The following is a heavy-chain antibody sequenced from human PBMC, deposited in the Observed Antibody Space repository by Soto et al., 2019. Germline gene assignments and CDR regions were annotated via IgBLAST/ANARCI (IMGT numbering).Heavy chain of an antibody. CDR2: INAGNGNT. CDR1: GFTFIRYG. CDR3: ARVSGLGTGFSFDP. Sequence: QVRLVQSGAEVKKPGASVKISCKASGFTFIRYGIHWVRQAPGQRLEWMGWINAGNGNTKYSQKFQDRVSITRDTSATTVYMELSSLTSEDTALYYCARVSGLGTGFSFDPWGQGSLITVSS. D-gene: IGHD1-7*01. V-gene: IGHV1-3*01. J-gene: IGHJ5*02.